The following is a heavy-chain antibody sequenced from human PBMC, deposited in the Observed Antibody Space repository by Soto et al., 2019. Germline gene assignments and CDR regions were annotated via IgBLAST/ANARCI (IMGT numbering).Heavy chain of an antibody. CDR2: IYPGDSDT. J-gene: IGHJ6*02. Sequence: PGESLKISCKASGYSFTSHWIGWVRQMPGKGLEWMGIIYPGDSDTRYSPSFQGQVTISADKSISTAYLQWSSPKASDTAMYYCARHTTTAAAGIHYYYGMDVWGQGTTVTVSS. CDR3: ARHTTTAAAGIHYYYGMDV. CDR1: GYSFTSHW. D-gene: IGHD6-13*01. V-gene: IGHV5-51*01.